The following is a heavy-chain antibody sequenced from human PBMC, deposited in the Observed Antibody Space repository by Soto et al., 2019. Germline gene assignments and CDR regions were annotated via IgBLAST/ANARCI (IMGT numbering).Heavy chain of an antibody. J-gene: IGHJ6*02. CDR3: ARVGYDFWSGYHATGMDV. D-gene: IGHD3-3*01. V-gene: IGHV3-30-3*01. Sequence: GSLRLSCAASGFTFTSYWVHWVRQAPGKGLEWVAVISYDGSNKYYADSVKGRFTISRDNSKNTLYLQMNSLRAEDTAVYYCARVGYDFWSGYHATGMDVWGQGTTVTVSS. CDR1: GFTFTSYW. CDR2: ISYDGSNK.